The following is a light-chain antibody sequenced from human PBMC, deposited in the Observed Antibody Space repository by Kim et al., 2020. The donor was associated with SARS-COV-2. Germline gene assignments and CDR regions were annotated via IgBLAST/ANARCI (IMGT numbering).Light chain of an antibody. V-gene: IGKV1-5*03. CDR1: QSISYW. CDR2: KSS. Sequence: DIQMTQSPSTLSASVGDTVTISCRASQSISYWLAWYQHKAGNAPTLLIYKSSTLEPGVPSRFSGSGSGTDFTLTISGLQPEDFATYYCQQYNTFALTFGGGTKVDIK. CDR3: QQYNTFALT. J-gene: IGKJ4*01.